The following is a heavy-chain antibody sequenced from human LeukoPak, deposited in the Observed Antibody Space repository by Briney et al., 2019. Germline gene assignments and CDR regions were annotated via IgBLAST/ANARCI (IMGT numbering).Heavy chain of an antibody. CDR1: GGTFSSYA. CDR2: IIPIFGTA. CDR3: ARGIMVTMIVVPGYFDL. J-gene: IGHJ2*01. Sequence: AASVKVSCKASGGTFSSYAISWVRQAPGQGLEWMGGIIPIFGTANYAQKFQGRVTITADESTSTAYMELSSLRSEDTAVYYCARGIMVTMIVVPGYFDLWGRGTLVTVSS. V-gene: IGHV1-69*13. D-gene: IGHD3-22*01.